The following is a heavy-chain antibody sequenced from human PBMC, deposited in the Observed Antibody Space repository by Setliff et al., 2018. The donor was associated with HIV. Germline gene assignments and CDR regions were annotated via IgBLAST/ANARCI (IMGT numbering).Heavy chain of an antibody. V-gene: IGHV7-4-1*02. CDR3: ARGLRSYPSGTLYYYYMDF. Sequence: ASVKVSCKASGYSFSNYAMNWVRQAPGQGLEWMGWININTGNPTYAQGFTGRFVFSLDTSVSTAYLQTSSLKAEDTAVYYRARGLRSYPSGTLYYYYMDFWGKGTTVTVSS. CDR2: ININTGNP. D-gene: IGHD3-10*01. CDR1: GYSFSNYA. J-gene: IGHJ6*03.